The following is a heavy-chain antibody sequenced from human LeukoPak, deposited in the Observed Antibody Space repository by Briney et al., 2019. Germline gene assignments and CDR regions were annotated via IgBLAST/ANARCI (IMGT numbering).Heavy chain of an antibody. D-gene: IGHD6-13*01. Sequence: ASVKVSCKASGDTFTSYDVNWVRQATGQGLEWMGWMNPNSGKTGSAQKFQGRLTMTKNTSTSTAYMEVTGLKFEDTAIYYCARGRPGPAGAGTYDFWGQGTLITVSS. CDR2: MNPNSGKT. CDR1: GDTFTSYD. J-gene: IGHJ4*02. V-gene: IGHV1-8*01. CDR3: ARGRPGPAGAGTYDF.